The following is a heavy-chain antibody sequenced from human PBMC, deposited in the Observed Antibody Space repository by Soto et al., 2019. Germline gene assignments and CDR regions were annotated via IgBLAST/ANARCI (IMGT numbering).Heavy chain of an antibody. D-gene: IGHD3-16*01. V-gene: IGHV3-23*01. CDR2: IRGSASST. J-gene: IGHJ3*02. CDR1: GFTFSTYA. Sequence: EVQLLESGGDLVQPGGSLRLSCAASGFTFSTYAMSWVRQAPGKGLQWVSTIRGSASSTYYADSVKGRFTISRDNSKHTLYLQMNSLRAEDTDVDYCAKDLLIYDYVWASYGYEAFDMWVQGTMVNVSS. CDR3: AKDLLIYDYVWASYGYEAFDM.